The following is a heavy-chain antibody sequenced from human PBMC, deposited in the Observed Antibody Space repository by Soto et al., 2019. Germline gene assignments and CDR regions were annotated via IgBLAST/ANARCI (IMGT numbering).Heavy chain of an antibody. V-gene: IGHV4-59*08. Sequence: SETLSLTCTVSGGSVSSYYWNWIRQPPGKGLEWIGYIFYSGSTDYNPSLKSRVTISVDTSKNQFSLKMSSVTAADTAAYYCAYFDWLPYWGQGTLVTVSS. CDR1: GGSVSSYY. CDR2: IFYSGST. D-gene: IGHD3-9*01. J-gene: IGHJ4*02. CDR3: AYFDWLPY.